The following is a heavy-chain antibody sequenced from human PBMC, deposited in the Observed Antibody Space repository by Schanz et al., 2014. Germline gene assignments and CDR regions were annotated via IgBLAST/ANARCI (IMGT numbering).Heavy chain of an antibody. CDR1: GFTFSSYA. V-gene: IGHV3-23*04. J-gene: IGHJ4*02. CDR2: ISGGGGTT. D-gene: IGHD3-10*01. CDR3: PADLWFGAVWGVW. Sequence: EVELVESGGGVVQPGRSLRLSCAASGFTFSSYAMSWVRQAPGKGLEWVSAISGGGGTTYYADSVKGRFTISRDNSKTTCYLKMNSLQTEDTAVYYCPADLWFGAVWGVWWGQGTLVTVSS.